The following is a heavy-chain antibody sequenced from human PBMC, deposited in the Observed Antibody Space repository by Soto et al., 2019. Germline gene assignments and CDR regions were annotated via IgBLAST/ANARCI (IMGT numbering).Heavy chain of an antibody. CDR1: GFTFSGYS. Sequence: LRLSCAASGFTFSGYSMNWVRQAPGKALEWVSYISSLSSPRYYAESVEGRFIISRDNAKNSLYLQMNSLRDEDTAVYFCAREDILGARSFDYWGQGALVTVSS. D-gene: IGHD1-26*01. J-gene: IGHJ4*02. CDR3: AREDILGARSFDY. V-gene: IGHV3-48*02. CDR2: ISSLSSPR.